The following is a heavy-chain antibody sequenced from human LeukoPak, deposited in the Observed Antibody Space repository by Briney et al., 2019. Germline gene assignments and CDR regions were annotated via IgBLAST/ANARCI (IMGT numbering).Heavy chain of an antibody. Sequence: GGSLRLSCAASGFTFSSYGMSWVRQAPGKGLEWVSAISGSGGSTYYADSVKGRFTISRDNSKNTLYLQMNRLRAEDTAVYYCARSRDGYNGLFDPWGQGTLVTVSS. V-gene: IGHV3-23*01. J-gene: IGHJ5*02. CDR1: GFTFSSYG. CDR3: ARSRDGYNGLFDP. CDR2: ISGSGGST. D-gene: IGHD5-24*01.